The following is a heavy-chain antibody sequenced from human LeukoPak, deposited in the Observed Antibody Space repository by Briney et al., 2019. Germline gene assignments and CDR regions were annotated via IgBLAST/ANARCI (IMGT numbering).Heavy chain of an antibody. J-gene: IGHJ4*02. D-gene: IGHD6-13*01. Sequence: SETLSLTCTVSGGSISSGSYYWSWIRQPAGKGLEWIGRIYISGNPNYNPSLKSRVTMSVDTSKNQFSLKLSSVTAADTAVYYCARLTAAGSFDYWGQGTLVTVSS. CDR1: GGSISSGSYY. CDR2: IYISGNP. V-gene: IGHV4-61*02. CDR3: ARLTAAGSFDY.